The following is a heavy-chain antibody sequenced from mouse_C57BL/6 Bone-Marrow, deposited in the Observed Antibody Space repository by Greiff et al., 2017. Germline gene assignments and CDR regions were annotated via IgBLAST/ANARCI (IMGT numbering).Heavy chain of an antibody. CDR1: GYTFTSYW. CDR2: IHPTSGST. V-gene: IGHV1-64*01. D-gene: IGHD1-1*01. Sequence: QVQLQQPGAELVKPGASVKLSCKASGYTFTSYWMHWVKQRPGQGLEWIGMIHPTSGSTNYNEKFKSKATLTVDKSSSTAYMQLSSLTSEDSAVYYCAREGGIYYYGSSWYFDVWGTGTTVTVSS. CDR3: AREGGIYYYGSSWYFDV. J-gene: IGHJ1*03.